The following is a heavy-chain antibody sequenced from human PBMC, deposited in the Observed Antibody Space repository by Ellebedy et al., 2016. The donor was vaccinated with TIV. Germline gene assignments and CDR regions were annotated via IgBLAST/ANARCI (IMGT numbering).Heavy chain of an antibody. Sequence: SETLSLXXTVSGGSISSSFYYWGWIRQPPGKGLEWIGSIYYSERTYYNPSLKSRVTISVDTSKNQFSLKLRSLTGADTAVYYCAREKGYYYSGMDAWGQGTTVTVSS. CDR3: AREKGYYYSGMDA. CDR1: GGSISSSFYY. J-gene: IGHJ6*02. V-gene: IGHV4-39*07. CDR2: IYYSERT.